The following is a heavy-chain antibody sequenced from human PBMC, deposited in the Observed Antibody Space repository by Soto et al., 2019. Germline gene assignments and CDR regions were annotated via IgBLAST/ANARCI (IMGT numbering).Heavy chain of an antibody. CDR1: GFTFSSYA. D-gene: IGHD3-22*01. CDR2: ISGSGGST. V-gene: IGHV3-23*01. CDR3: AKDDTMIVVVTFDY. J-gene: IGHJ4*02. Sequence: PGGSLRLSCAASGFTFSSYAMGWVRQAPGKGLEWVSAISGSGGSTYYADSVKGRFTISRDNSKNTLYLQMDSLRAEDTAVYYCAKDDTMIVVVTFDYWGQGTLVTVSS.